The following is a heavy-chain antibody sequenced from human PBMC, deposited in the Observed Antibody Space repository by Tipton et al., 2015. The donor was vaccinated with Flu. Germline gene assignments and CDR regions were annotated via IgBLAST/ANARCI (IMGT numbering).Heavy chain of an antibody. CDR2: VSGGGAIT. CDR1: GFTFSTYA. J-gene: IGHJ5*02. CDR3: ARSLYYYDSSGYGGWFDP. V-gene: IGHV3-23*01. Sequence: GSLRLSCAASGFTFSTYAMSWVRQAPGKGLEWVSAVSGGGAITYFADSVKGRFTISRDNSKNILYLQMNSLRAEDTAVYYCARSLYYYDSSGYGGWFDPWGQGTLVTVSS. D-gene: IGHD3-22*01.